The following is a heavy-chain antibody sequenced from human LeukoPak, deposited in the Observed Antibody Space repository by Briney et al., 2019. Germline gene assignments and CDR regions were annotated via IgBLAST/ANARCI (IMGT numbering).Heavy chain of an antibody. CDR2: IYHSGST. D-gene: IGHD5-18*01. CDR1: GYSISSGYY. Sequence: SETLSLTCTVSGYSISSGYYWGWIRQPPGKGLEWIGSIYHSGSTYYNPSLKSRVTISVDTSKNQFSLKLSSVTAADTAVYYCARVSSAMVFTYYYFYYMDVWGKGTTVTVSS. J-gene: IGHJ6*03. CDR3: ARVSSAMVFTYYYFYYMDV. V-gene: IGHV4-38-2*02.